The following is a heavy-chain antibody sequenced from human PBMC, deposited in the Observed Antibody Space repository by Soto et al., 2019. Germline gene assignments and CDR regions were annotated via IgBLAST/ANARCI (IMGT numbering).Heavy chain of an antibody. CDR2: IIPIVGTA. V-gene: IGHV1-69*01. J-gene: IGHJ5*02. Sequence: QVQLVQSGAEVKKPGSSVKVSCKASGGTFSSYAISWVRQAPGQGLEWMGGIIPIVGTANYAQKFQGRATSTADEYTSRAYMELSSLRSEDTAVYYCARGGGGNYSAPDYNWFDPWGQGTLVTVSS. CDR1: GGTFSSYA. D-gene: IGHD1-7*01. CDR3: ARGGGGNYSAPDYNWFDP.